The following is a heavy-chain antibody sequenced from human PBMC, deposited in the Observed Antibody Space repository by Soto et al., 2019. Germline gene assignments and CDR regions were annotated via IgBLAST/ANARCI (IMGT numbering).Heavy chain of an antibody. CDR2: IIPIFGTA. D-gene: IGHD6-19*01. CDR3: ARGGVAGTVWFVP. J-gene: IGHJ5*02. CDR1: GGTFSSYA. Sequence: QVQLVQSGAEVKKPGSSVKVSCKASGGTFSSYATSWVRQAPGQGLEWMGGIIPIFGTANYAQKFQGRVTSTADESTDTDYMELSSLRSEDTAVYYCARGGVAGTVWFVPWGQGSLVTVSS. V-gene: IGHV1-69*01.